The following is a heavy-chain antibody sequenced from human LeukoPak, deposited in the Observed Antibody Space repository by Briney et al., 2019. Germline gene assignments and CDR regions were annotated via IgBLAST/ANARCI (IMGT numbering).Heavy chain of an antibody. CDR3: ARGRDYGLDV. V-gene: IGHV3-74*01. J-gene: IGHJ6*02. Sequence: GGSLRLSCAASGFTFTSYWMHWVRQAPGKGLVWVSRVNRDGSSTTYADSVKGRFTIPRDNAKNTLYLQMNSLRAEDTAVYYCARGRDYGLDVWGQGTTVTVSS. CDR1: GFTFTSYW. CDR2: VNRDGSST.